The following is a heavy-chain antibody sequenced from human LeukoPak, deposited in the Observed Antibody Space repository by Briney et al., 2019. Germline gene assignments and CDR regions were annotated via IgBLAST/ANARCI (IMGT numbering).Heavy chain of an antibody. CDR1: VGSFSGYY. J-gene: IGHJ6*03. CDR2: INHSGST. CDR3: ARGYYGSGSHCCHMDV. D-gene: IGHD3-10*01. V-gene: IGHV4-34*01. Sequence: SETLSLTCAVYVGSFSGYYWSWIRQPPGKGLEWIGEINHSGSTNYNSSLKSRVTISVDTSKNQFSLKLSSVTAADTAVYYCARGYYGSGSHCCHMDVWGKGTTITVS.